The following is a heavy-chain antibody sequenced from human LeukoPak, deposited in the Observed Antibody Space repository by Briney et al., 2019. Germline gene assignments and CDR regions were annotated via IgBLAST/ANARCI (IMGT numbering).Heavy chain of an antibody. V-gene: IGHV4-39*01. CDR1: GGSISSSNYY. CDR2: IYNSGYT. J-gene: IGHJ4*02. D-gene: IGHD1-7*01. CDR3: ARGTSTPYYFDF. Sequence: SETQSLTCTVSGGSISSSNYYWGWIRQPPGKGLEWIGSIYNSGYTYYNPSLKSRVTISVDTSKNQFSVKVTSVTPTDTAVYYCARGTSTPYYFDFWGQGTLVTVSS.